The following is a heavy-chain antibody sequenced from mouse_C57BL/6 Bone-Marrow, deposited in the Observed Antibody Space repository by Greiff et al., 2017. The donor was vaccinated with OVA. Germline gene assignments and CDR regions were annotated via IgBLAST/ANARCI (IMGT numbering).Heavy chain of an antibody. CDR2: IYPSDSET. J-gene: IGHJ3*01. CDR1: GYTFTSYW. Sequence: QVQLQQPGAELVRPGSSVKLSCKASGYTFTSYWMDWVKQRPGQGLEWIGNIYPSDSETHYNQKFKDKATLTVDKSSSTAYMQLSSLTSEDSAVYYCARSGDYGFAYWGQGTLVTDSA. D-gene: IGHD2-4*01. V-gene: IGHV1-61*01. CDR3: ARSGDYGFAY.